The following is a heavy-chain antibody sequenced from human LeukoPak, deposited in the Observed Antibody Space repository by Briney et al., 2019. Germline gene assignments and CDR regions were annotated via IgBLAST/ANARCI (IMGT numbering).Heavy chain of an antibody. CDR3: AKDPDYIVVVTAITLFDY. CDR1: GFTLSSYA. CDR2: ISGSGGST. D-gene: IGHD2-21*02. V-gene: IGHV3-23*01. Sequence: PGGSLRLSCAASGFTLSSYAMSWVRQAPGKGLEWVSAISGSGGSTYYADSVKGRFTISRDNSKNTLYLQMNSLRAEDTAVYYCAKDPDYIVVVTAITLFDYWGQGTLVTVSS. J-gene: IGHJ4*02.